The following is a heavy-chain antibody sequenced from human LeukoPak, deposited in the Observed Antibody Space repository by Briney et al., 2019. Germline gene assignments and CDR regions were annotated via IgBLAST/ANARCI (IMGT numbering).Heavy chain of an antibody. V-gene: IGHV3-23*01. CDR3: AKGAASEYYFDS. D-gene: IGHD6-25*01. J-gene: IGHJ4*02. Sequence: GGSLRLSCAASGFTFSSYAMRWVRQAPGKGLEWVSGISGSGGSTYYADSVKGRFTISRDNSKNTLYLQMNSLRAEDTAVYYCAKGAASEYYFDSWGQGTLVTVSS. CDR1: GFTFSSYA. CDR2: ISGSGGST.